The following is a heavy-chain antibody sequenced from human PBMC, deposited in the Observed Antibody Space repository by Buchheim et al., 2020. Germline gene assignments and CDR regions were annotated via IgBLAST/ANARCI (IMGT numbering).Heavy chain of an antibody. V-gene: IGHV3-48*02. CDR3: ASTMRNDY. J-gene: IGHJ4*02. D-gene: IGHD3-3*01. Sequence: EVQLVESGGDLVQPGGSLRLSCAASGFTFSNYSMTWVRQAPGKGLELISYISSSSSTIYYADPVKGRFTISRDNAKNSLFLQMNSLRDEDTAVYYCASTMRNDYWGQGTL. CDR2: ISSSSSTI. CDR1: GFTFSNYS.